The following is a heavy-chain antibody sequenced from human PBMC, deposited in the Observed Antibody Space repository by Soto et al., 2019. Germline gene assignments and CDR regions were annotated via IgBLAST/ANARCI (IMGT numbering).Heavy chain of an antibody. CDR3: ARWWSGSRQGFDH. Sequence: QVQLQESGPGLVKPSQTLSLTCTVSGGSFSSGDYYWTWLRQPPGKGLEWIGYIYYSGSTYYNPSLTRRVTIAVDTSKNKFSLKLSSVTVADTAVYYCARWWSGSRQGFDHWGQGTLVTVSS. D-gene: IGHD3-3*01. CDR1: GGSFSSGDYY. V-gene: IGHV4-31*03. J-gene: IGHJ5*02. CDR2: IYYSGST.